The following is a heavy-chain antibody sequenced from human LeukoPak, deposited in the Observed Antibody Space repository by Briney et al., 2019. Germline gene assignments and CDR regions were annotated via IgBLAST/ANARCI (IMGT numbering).Heavy chain of an antibody. CDR1: GFTFNNYA. CDR3: AKGEDYYDSSGFDY. D-gene: IGHD3-22*01. V-gene: IGHV3-23*01. J-gene: IGHJ4*02. Sequence: GGSLRLSCAASGFTFNNYAMSWVRQAPGKGLEWVSTISGSGGSTYYADSVKGRFTISRDNSKNTLYLQMNSLRAEDTAVYYCAKGEDYYDSSGFDYWGQGTLVTVSS. CDR2: ISGSGGST.